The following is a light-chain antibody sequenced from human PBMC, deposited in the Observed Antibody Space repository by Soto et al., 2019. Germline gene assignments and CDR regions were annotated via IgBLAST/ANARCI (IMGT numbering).Light chain of an antibody. Sequence: IVLTQSPGTLSLSPGERDTLSCRASQSVSSSFFSCYQKKPGQAPRLLVYGASIRATVLRDRFSGCGSWRDFTLTISRLEPEDFAVYYCQQYGSSPLFTFGPGTKVDIK. CDR1: QSVSSSF. CDR3: QQYGSSPLFT. J-gene: IGKJ3*01. V-gene: IGKV3-20*01. CDR2: GAS.